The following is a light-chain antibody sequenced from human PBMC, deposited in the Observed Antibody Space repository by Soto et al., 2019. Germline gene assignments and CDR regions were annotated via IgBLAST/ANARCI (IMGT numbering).Light chain of an antibody. CDR2: GNS. J-gene: IGLJ3*02. CDR1: SSNIGAGYD. CDR3: QSYDSSLSGSRV. V-gene: IGLV1-40*01. Sequence: QPVLTQPPSVSGAPGHRVTISCTGSSSNIGAGYDVHWYQQLPGTAPKLLIYGNSNRPSGVPDRFSGSKSGTSASLAITGLQAEDEADYYCQSYDSSLSGSRVFGGGTKLTVL.